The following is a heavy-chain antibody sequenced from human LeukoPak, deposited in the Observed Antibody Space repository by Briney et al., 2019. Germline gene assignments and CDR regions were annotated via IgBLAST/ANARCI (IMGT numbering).Heavy chain of an antibody. CDR2: INPSGGST. CDR1: GYTFTSYY. V-gene: IGHV1-46*01. CDR3: ARPERSYWYYYGSGSYYTDAFDI. Sequence: ASVKVSCKASGYTFTSYYMHWVRQAPGQGLEWMGIINPSGGSTSYAQKFQGRVTMTRDTSTSTVYMELSSLRSEDTAVYYCARPERSYWYYYGSGSYYTDAFDIWGQGTMVTVSS. J-gene: IGHJ3*02. D-gene: IGHD3-10*01.